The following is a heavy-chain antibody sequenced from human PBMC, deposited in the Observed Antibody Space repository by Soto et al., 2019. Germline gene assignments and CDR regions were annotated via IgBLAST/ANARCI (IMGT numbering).Heavy chain of an antibody. D-gene: IGHD3-10*01. J-gene: IGHJ5*02. CDR2: ISLKSGST. CDR1: GDSFTGYY. Sequence: QVRLVQSGAEARRPGASVKVSCKASGDSFTGYYIHWVRQAPGQGLEWMGWISLKSGSTNFVEKFRGWPTATRDTATRTAYLELSSLTSNGAAGYYCGRSSGSCSKWVDPWGQGTLVTVFS. CDR3: GRSSGSCSKWVDP. V-gene: IGHV1-2*04.